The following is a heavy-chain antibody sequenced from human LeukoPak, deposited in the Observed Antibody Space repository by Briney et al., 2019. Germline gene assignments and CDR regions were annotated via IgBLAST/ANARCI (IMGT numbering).Heavy chain of an antibody. V-gene: IGHV3-30*18. CDR3: AKDIGLTGTLPY. J-gene: IGHJ4*02. Sequence: GGSLRLSCAASGFTFSSYGMHWVRQAPGKGLEWVAVISYDGSNKYYADSVKGRFTISRDNSKNTLYLQMNSLRAEDTAVYYCAKDIGLTGTLPYWGQGTLVTVSS. CDR2: ISYDGSNK. CDR1: GFTFSSYG. D-gene: IGHD2-8*02.